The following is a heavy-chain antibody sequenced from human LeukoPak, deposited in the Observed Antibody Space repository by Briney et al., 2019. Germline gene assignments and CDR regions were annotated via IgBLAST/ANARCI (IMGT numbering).Heavy chain of an antibody. CDR2: ISSSGSTI. CDR3: ARESRAGYDDVWEGYRYTGLDY. D-gene: IGHD3-16*02. V-gene: IGHV3-48*03. J-gene: IGHJ4*02. Sequence: PGGSLRLSCAASGFAFRTYEMNWVRQAPGKGLEWVSYISSSGSTIYYADSVKGRFTISRDNAKKSLYLQMNSLRAEDTAVYYCARESRAGYDDVWEGYRYTGLDYWGQGTLVTVSS. CDR1: GFAFRTYE.